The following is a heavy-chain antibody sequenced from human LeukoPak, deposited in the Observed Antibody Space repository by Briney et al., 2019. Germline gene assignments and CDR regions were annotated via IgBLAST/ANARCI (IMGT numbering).Heavy chain of an antibody. CDR1: GFTFSSYE. J-gene: IGHJ4*02. CDR2: ISSSGSTI. CDR3: ARDQRYSSSSGGIDY. Sequence: GGSLRLSCAASGFTFSSYEMNWVRQAPGKGLEWVSYISSSGSTIYYADSVKGRFTISRDNAKNLLYLQMNSLRAEDTAVYYCARDQRYSSSSGGIDYWGQGTLVTVSS. D-gene: IGHD6-6*01. V-gene: IGHV3-48*03.